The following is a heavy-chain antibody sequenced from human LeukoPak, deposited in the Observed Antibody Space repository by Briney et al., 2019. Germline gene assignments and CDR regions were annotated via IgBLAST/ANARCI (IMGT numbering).Heavy chain of an antibody. CDR3: AGKAAAVDAFDI. V-gene: IGHV4-4*02. CDR2: MFHSGSA. Sequence: SGALSLTCAVSGGSISSSNWWSWVRQPPGKGLEWIGEMFHSGSANYNPSLRSRATISVDKSNNQFSLKLSSVTAADTAVYYCAGKAAAVDAFDIWGQGTMVTVSS. J-gene: IGHJ3*02. D-gene: IGHD6-25*01. CDR1: GGSISSSNW.